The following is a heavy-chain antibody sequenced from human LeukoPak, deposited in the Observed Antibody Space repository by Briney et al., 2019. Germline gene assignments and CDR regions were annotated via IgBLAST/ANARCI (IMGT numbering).Heavy chain of an antibody. CDR3: AKHLRATNTYIFFGLDV. V-gene: IGHV3-9*01. CDR1: GFTFKDYG. CDR2: INWNGGGT. J-gene: IGHJ6*02. D-gene: IGHD1-26*01. Sequence: PGGSLRLTCAATGFTFKDYGMHWVRQPSGKGLEWVSGINWNGGGTDYADSVKGRFTISKDNAKNSLYLQMTSLRPEDTALYYCAKHLRATNTYIFFGLDVWGQGTTVTVSS.